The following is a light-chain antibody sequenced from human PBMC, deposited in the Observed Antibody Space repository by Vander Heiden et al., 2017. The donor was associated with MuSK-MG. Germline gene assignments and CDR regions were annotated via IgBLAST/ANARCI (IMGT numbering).Light chain of an antibody. CDR2: GAS. CDR3: QQYNNWPPIT. CDR1: QSVSSN. Sequence: EIVMTQSPATLSVSPGERATLSCRASQSVSSNLAWYQQKPGQAPRLLIYGASTRDTGIPARFSGSEYGTEFTLTISSRQSEDFAVYYCQQYNNWPPITFGQGTRLEIK. V-gene: IGKV3-15*01. J-gene: IGKJ5*01.